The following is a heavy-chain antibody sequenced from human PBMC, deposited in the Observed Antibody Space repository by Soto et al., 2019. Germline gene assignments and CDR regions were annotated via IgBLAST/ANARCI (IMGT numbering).Heavy chain of an antibody. Sequence: ASETLSLTCTVSGGSISSYYWSWIRQPPGKGLEWIGYIYYSGSTNYNPSLKSRVTISVDTSKNQFSLKLSSVTAADTAVYYCARDRGYYGSGTDPYYFDYWGQGTLVTVSS. CDR2: IYYSGST. CDR3: ARDRGYYGSGTDPYYFDY. J-gene: IGHJ4*02. V-gene: IGHV4-59*01. CDR1: GGSISSYY. D-gene: IGHD3-10*01.